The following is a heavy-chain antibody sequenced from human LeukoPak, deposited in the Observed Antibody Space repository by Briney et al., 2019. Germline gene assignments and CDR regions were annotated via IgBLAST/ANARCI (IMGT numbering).Heavy chain of an antibody. CDR2: IYHSGST. V-gene: IGHV4-38-2*02. J-gene: IGHJ4*02. Sequence: SETLSLTCTVSGYSITSGYYWGWIRQPPGKGLEWIGNIYHSGSTYYNPSLKSRVTISVDTSKNHFSLKLSSVTAADTAVYYCARGRYGSESYFFDFWGQGTLVTVSS. CDR1: GYSITSGYY. D-gene: IGHD3-10*01. CDR3: ARGRYGSESYFFDF.